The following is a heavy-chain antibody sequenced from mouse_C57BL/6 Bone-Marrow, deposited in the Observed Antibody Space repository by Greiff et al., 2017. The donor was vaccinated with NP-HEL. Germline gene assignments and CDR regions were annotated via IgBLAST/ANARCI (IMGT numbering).Heavy chain of an antibody. J-gene: IGHJ4*01. CDR3: ARCDYDAYAMDY. V-gene: IGHV1-66*01. CDR1: GYSFTSYY. Sequence: VQLQQSGPELVKPGASVKISCKASGYSFTSYYIHWVKQRPGQGLEWIGWIYPGSGNTKYNEKFKGKATLTADTSSSTAYMQLSSLTSEDSAVYYCARCDYDAYAMDYWGQGTSVTVSS. CDR2: IYPGSGNT. D-gene: IGHD2-4*01.